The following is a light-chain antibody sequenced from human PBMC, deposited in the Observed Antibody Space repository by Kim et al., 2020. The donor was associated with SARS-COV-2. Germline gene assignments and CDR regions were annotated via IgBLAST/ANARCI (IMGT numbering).Light chain of an antibody. CDR2: DVS. V-gene: IGLV2-11*01. CDR3: CSYSGYYTWV. J-gene: IGLJ2*01. Sequence: GQSVNIYGTGISQDADVPDFVSWYQHQPGKAPRRIIFDVSQRPSGVPDRFSASKSGATASLTISGLQADDEADYYCCSYSGYYTWVFGGGTKVTVL. CDR1: SQDADVPDF.